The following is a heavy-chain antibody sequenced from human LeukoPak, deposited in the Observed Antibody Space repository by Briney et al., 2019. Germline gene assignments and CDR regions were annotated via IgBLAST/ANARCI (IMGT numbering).Heavy chain of an antibody. CDR1: GFTFSSYS. D-gene: IGHD3-3*01. CDR2: FSTSSSHI. J-gene: IGHJ4*02. CDR3: ASPYDFWSGYYTGLKN. Sequence: GGSLRLSCAASGFTFSSYSMNWVRQAPGKGLEWVSYFSTSSSHIYYADSVKGRFTISRDNAKNSLYLQMNSLRAEDTAVYYCASPYDFWSGYYTGLKNWGQGTLVTVSS. V-gene: IGHV3-21*01.